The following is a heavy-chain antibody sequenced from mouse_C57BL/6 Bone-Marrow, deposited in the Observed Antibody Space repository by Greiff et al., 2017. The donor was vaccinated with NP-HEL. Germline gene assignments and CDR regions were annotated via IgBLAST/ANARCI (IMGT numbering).Heavy chain of an antibody. CDR3: ARGGIYYDYELGMDY. CDR2: IYPGDGDT. V-gene: IGHV1-82*01. D-gene: IGHD2-4*01. CDR1: GYAFSSSW. Sequence: QVQLKESGPELVKPGASVKISCKASGYAFSSSWMNWVKQRPGKGLEWIGRIYPGDGDTNYNGKFKGKATLTADKSSSTAYMQLSSLTSEDSAVYFCARGGIYYDYELGMDYWGQGTSVTVSS. J-gene: IGHJ4*01.